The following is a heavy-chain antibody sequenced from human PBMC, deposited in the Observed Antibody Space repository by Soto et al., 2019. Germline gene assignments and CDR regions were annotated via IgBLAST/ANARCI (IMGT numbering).Heavy chain of an antibody. Sequence: ASVKVSCKASGYTFTSYGISWVRQAPGQGLEWMGWISAYNGNTNYAQKLQGRVTMTTDTSTSTAYMELRSLRSDDTAVYYCARDAPGIAVAPPMDVWGKGTTVTVSS. CDR3: ARDAPGIAVAPPMDV. D-gene: IGHD6-19*01. J-gene: IGHJ6*03. CDR2: ISAYNGNT. V-gene: IGHV1-18*01. CDR1: GYTFTSYG.